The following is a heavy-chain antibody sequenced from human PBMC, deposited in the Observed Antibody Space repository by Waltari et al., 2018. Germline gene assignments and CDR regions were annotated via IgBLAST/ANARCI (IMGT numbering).Heavy chain of an antibody. V-gene: IGHV3-21*02. Sequence: EVQLVESGGGLVKPGGSLRLSCTASGFTFNTYSMNWVRQAPGKGLGWVSSMSSSSSYIYYSDSVKGRFTISRDNARNSLYLQMNSLRAEDTAVYYCARNKVELDYWGQGTLVTVSS. CDR2: MSSSSSYI. J-gene: IGHJ4*02. CDR3: ARNKVELDY. D-gene: IGHD1-7*01. CDR1: GFTFNTYS.